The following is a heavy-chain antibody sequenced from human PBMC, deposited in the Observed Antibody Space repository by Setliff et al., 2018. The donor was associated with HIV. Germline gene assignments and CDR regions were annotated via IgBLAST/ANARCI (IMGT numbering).Heavy chain of an antibody. CDR1: GYSISSGYY. CDR2: IYHTGST. Sequence: SETLSLTCDVSGYSISSGYYWGWIRQSPGKGLEWIATIYHTGSTYYNPSLKSRVTISVDTSKNQFSLRLSSVTAADTAVYYCARRGPTWFGELSTFDYWGQGTLVTVSS. J-gene: IGHJ4*02. CDR3: ARRGPTWFGELSTFDY. D-gene: IGHD3-10*01. V-gene: IGHV4-38-2*01.